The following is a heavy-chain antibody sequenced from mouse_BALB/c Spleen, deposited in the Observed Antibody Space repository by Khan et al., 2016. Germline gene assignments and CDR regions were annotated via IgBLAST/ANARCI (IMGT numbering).Heavy chain of an antibody. CDR1: GYTFTSYT. V-gene: IGHV1-4*01. CDR3: ARGGYYYGSSYYAMDY. CDR2: INPSSGYT. D-gene: IGHD1-1*01. J-gene: IGHJ4*01. Sequence: QVQLQQSGAELARPGASVKMSCKASGYTFTSYTMHWVKQRPGQGLEWIGYINPSSGYTNYNQKFKDKATLTADKSSSTAYMQLSSLTSEYSAVYYCARGGYYYGSSYYAMDYWGQGTSVTVSS.